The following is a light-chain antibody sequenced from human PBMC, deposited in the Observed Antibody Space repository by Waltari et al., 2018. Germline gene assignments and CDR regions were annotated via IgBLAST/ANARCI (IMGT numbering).Light chain of an antibody. CDR2: KVS. CDR3: MQGTHWPLT. CDR1: QSLVHSDGNTY. J-gene: IGKJ5*01. V-gene: IGKV2-30*02. Sequence: DAAMTQSPLSLLVTLGQPASISCRSSQSLVHSDGNTYLNWFHQRPGQSPRRLIYKVSRRESGVPDRFSGSGSGTDFTLKISRVEAEDVGIYYCMQGTHWPLTFGQGTRLEI.